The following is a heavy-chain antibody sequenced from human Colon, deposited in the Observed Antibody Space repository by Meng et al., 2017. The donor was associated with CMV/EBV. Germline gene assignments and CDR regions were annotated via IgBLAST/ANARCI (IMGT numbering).Heavy chain of an antibody. Sequence: SETLSLTCTVSGDAISSRSYYWGWIRQTPGKGLEWIGGIYPSGTTYYSPSLTSRITITLDTSKRQLSLKLTSLTVAETAVYYCAGGRVAGAFDSWGQGSVVTVS. J-gene: IGHJ4*02. CDR3: AGGRVAGAFDS. V-gene: IGHV4-39*07. CDR2: IYPSGTT. CDR1: GDAISSRSYY. D-gene: IGHD6-19*01.